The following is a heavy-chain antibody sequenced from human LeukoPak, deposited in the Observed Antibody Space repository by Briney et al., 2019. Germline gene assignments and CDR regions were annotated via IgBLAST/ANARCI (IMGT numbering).Heavy chain of an antibody. D-gene: IGHD6-13*01. Sequence: PGGSLRLSCAASGFTFSSYSMNWVRQAPGKGLEWVSSISSSSSYIYYADSVKGRFTISRDNAKNSLYLQMNSLRAEDTAVYYCARDSVRSSSWQYWGQGTLVTVSS. CDR2: ISSSSSYI. CDR3: ARDSVRSSSWQY. CDR1: GFTFSSYS. V-gene: IGHV3-21*01. J-gene: IGHJ4*02.